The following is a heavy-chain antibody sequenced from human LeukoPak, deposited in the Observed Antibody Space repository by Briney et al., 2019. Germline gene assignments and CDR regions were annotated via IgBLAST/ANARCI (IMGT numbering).Heavy chain of an antibody. J-gene: IGHJ4*02. CDR1: RGTFSSYA. V-gene: IGHV1-69*05. CDR2: IIPIFGTA. Sequence: GASVTVSCKASRGTFSSYAISWVRQAPGQGLEWMGGIIPIFGTANYAQKFQGRVAITTDESTATVYMELSSLRSDDTAVYYCARDYYDSRGDYWGQGTLVTVSS. CDR3: ARDYYDSRGDY. D-gene: IGHD3-22*01.